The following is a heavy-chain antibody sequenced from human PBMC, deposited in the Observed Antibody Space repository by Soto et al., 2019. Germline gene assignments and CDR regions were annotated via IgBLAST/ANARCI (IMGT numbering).Heavy chain of an antibody. CDR2: INAGNGNT. CDR3: ARSIVVVTALDY. Sequence: QVQLVQSGAEEKKPGASVKVSCKASGYTFTSYAMHWVRQAPGQRLEWMGWINAGNGNTKYSQKFQGRVTITRDTSASTAYMELSSLRSEVTAVYYCARSIVVVTALDYWGQGTLVTFSS. V-gene: IGHV1-3*05. J-gene: IGHJ4*02. CDR1: GYTFTSYA. D-gene: IGHD2-21*02.